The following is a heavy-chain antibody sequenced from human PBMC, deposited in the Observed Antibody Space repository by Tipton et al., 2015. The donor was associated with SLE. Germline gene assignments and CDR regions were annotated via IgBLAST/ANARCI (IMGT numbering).Heavy chain of an antibody. CDR2: FSSSGGT. CDR1: GGSLTNYY. D-gene: IGHD2-21*01. CDR3: ARRDCGGDCYYGH. J-gene: IGHJ4*02. Sequence: TLSLTCTVSGGSLTNYYWNWIRQPAGKGLEWIGHFSSSGGTNYNTSLKSRVTISADTSKNEISLKMTSVTAADTAVYYCARRDCGGDCYYGHWGQGTQVTVSS. V-gene: IGHV4-59*08.